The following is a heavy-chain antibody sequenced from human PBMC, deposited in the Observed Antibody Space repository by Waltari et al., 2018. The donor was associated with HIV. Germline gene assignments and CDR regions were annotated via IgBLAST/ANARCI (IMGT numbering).Heavy chain of an antibody. Sequence: EVQLVESGGGLVKSGGSLRPSCAASGFTFSNAWMSWVRQAPGKGLEWVGRMKSKIDGGTEDYSAAVKDRFTISRDDSKNTLFLQMDSLKTEDTAVYYCTTTLCFRESITLDPWGQGTLVTVSS. V-gene: IGHV3-15*01. D-gene: IGHD3-10*01. CDR1: GFTFSNAW. CDR2: MKSKIDGGTE. CDR3: TTTLCFRESITLDP. J-gene: IGHJ5*02.